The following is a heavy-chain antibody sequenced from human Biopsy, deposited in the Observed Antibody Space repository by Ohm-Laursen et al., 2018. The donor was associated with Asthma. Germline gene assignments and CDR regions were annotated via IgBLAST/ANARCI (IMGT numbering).Heavy chain of an antibody. CDR3: AKDRSGTWYGFDY. Sequence: GSLRLSCAASGFTFRAHAMSWVRQAPGKGLEWVSTISGNSGITYYADPVKGRFTISRDNSQNTLYLHMDSLSAEDTAVYYCAKDRSGTWYGFDYWGQGTLVTVSS. V-gene: IGHV3-23*01. CDR2: ISGNSGIT. CDR1: GFTFRAHA. J-gene: IGHJ4*02. D-gene: IGHD6-13*01.